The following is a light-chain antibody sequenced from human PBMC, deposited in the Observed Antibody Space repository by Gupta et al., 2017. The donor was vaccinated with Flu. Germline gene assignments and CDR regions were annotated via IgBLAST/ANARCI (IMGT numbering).Light chain of an antibody. CDR2: LNSDGSH. V-gene: IGLV4-69*01. CDR3: QTWGTGIRV. J-gene: IGLJ3*02. Sequence: QLVMTHLPPVSASLGAAVKLTCPLRSRHSSYAISRHHQQPEKGPQYLMKLNSDGSHSKGDGIPDRFSGSSSGAERYLTISSLQSEDEADYYCQTWGTGIRVFGGGTKLTVL. CDR1: SRHSSYA.